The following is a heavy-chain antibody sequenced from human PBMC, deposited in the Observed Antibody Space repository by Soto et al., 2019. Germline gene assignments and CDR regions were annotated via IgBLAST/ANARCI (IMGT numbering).Heavy chain of an antibody. CDR1: GYTFYSHS. CDR2: INADYGNT. D-gene: IGHD5-18*01. CDR3: ARCIQGDYYYGMDV. Sequence: ASVKVSCKASGYTFYSHSIIWVRQAPGQGLEWMGRINADYGNTQYAQKFRGRVTMTTDTSTTTVYMELTNLRSDDTAVHYCARCIQGDYYYGMDVWGQGTTVTVYS. V-gene: IGHV1-18*01. J-gene: IGHJ6*02.